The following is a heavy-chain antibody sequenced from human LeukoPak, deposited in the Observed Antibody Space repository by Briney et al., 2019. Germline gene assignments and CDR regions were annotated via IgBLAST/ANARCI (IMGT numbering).Heavy chain of an antibody. V-gene: IGHV3-74*01. CDR2: INTDGSST. J-gene: IGHJ5*02. D-gene: IGHD3-10*01. CDR1: GFTFSSYW. CDR3: ARASRGNWFDP. Sequence: GGSLRLSCAASGFTFSSYWMHWVRQVPGKGLVWVSRINTDGSSTSYADSVKGRFTISRDNAKNTLYLQMNSLRAEDTAVYYCARASRGNWFDPWGQGTLVTVSS.